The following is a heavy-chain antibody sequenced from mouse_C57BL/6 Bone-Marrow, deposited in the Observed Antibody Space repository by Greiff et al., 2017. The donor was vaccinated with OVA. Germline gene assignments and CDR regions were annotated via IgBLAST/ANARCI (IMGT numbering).Heavy chain of an antibody. D-gene: IGHD1-1*01. J-gene: IGHJ1*03. Sequence: EVQLVESGGDLVKPGGSLQLSCAASGFNFSRYGMSWVRQTPDKRLEWVATISRGGSYTYYPDSVKGRFTISRDTAKNTLYLQMSSLKSEDTAMYYCARSYYSYWYCDVWGTGTTVTVAS. CDR3: ARSYYSYWYCDV. V-gene: IGHV5-6*01. CDR2: ISRGGSYT. CDR1: GFNFSRYG.